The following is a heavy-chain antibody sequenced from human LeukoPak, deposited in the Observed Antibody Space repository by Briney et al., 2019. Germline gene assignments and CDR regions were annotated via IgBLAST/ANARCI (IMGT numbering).Heavy chain of an antibody. V-gene: IGHV4-59*01. CDR1: GGSISNYY. J-gene: IGHJ4*02. Sequence: SETLSLTCTVSGGSISNYYWNWIRQPPGKGLEWIGYIYYSGSTNYNPSLKSRVTISVDTSKNQFSLKLTSVTAADTAVYYCARCPYSSSTLFDYWGREPWSPSPQ. CDR2: IYYSGST. D-gene: IGHD6-6*01. CDR3: ARCPYSSSTLFDY.